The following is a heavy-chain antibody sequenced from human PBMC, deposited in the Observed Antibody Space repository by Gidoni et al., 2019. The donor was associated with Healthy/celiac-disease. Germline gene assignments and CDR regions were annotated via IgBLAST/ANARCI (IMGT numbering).Heavy chain of an antibody. Sequence: QVTLKESGPVLVKPTETLTLTCTVSGFSLSNARMGVIWIRQPPGKALEWLSHIFSNDDKSYSPSRKSRLTISKDTSKSQVVLTMTNMDPVDTAAYYCARIRGGRLALVLNWFDPWGQGTLVTVSS. CDR2: IFSNDDK. V-gene: IGHV2-26*01. D-gene: IGHD6-13*01. CDR1: GFSLSNARMG. J-gene: IGHJ5*02. CDR3: ARIRGGRLALVLNWFDP.